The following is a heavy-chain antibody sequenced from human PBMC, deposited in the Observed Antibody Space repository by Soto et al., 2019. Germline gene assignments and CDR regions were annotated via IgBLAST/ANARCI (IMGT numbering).Heavy chain of an antibody. Sequence: SVKVSCKASGFTFTSSAVQWVRQARGQRLEWIGWIVVGSGNTNYAQKFQERVTITRDMSTSTAYMELSSLRSEDTAVYYCAAGYSGRYYYYYGMDVWGQGTTVTVSS. D-gene: IGHD5-12*01. CDR3: AAGYSGRYYYYYGMDV. CDR1: GFTFTSSA. CDR2: IVVGSGNT. J-gene: IGHJ6*02. V-gene: IGHV1-58*01.